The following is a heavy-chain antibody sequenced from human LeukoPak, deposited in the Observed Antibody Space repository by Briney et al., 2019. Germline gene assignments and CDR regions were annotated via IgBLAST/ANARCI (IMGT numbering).Heavy chain of an antibody. V-gene: IGHV4-34*01. CDR1: GGSFSGYY. Sequence: PSETLSLTCAVYGGSFSGYYWSWIRQPPGKGLEWIGEINHSGSTNYNPSLKSRVTISVDTPKNQFSLQLSSVTAADTAVYYCARAMVRGVIIGWGQGTLVTVSS. D-gene: IGHD3-10*01. CDR2: INHSGST. J-gene: IGHJ4*02. CDR3: ARAMVRGVIIG.